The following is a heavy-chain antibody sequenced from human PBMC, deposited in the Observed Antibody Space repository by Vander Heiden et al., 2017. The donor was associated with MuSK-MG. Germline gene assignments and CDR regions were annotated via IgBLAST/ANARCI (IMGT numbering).Heavy chain of an antibody. D-gene: IGHD2-15*01. V-gene: IGHV3-30*04. J-gene: IGHJ4*02. Sequence: QVQLVESGGGVVQPGRSLRISCAASGFTFSSYAMHWVRQAPGKGLEWVAVRSYDGSNKYYADSVKGRFTISRDNSKNTLYLQMNSLRAEDTAVYYCEVVVAATTDYWGQGTLVTVSS. CDR2: RSYDGSNK. CDR3: EVVVAATTDY. CDR1: GFTFSSYA.